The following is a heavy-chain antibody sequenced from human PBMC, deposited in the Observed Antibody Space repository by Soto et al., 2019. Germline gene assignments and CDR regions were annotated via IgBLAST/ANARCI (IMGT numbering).Heavy chain of an antibody. D-gene: IGHD2-21*02. CDR1: GGSISGYY. J-gene: IGHJ6*02. Sequence: SETLSLTCTVSGGSISGYYWSWISQPPGKGLEWIGYMYKTGSTVYNPPFKSRVTISVDTSKNQFSLKLNSVTAADTAVYYCARDLWGYCGTDCYPLDVWGQGTTVTVSS. V-gene: IGHV4-59*01. CDR2: MYKTGST. CDR3: ARDLWGYCGTDCYPLDV.